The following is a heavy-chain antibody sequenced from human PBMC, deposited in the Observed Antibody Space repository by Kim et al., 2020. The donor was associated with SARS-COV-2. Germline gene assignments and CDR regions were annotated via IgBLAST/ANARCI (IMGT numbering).Heavy chain of an antibody. CDR3: AKDMARGLGLFDF. D-gene: IGHD3-10*01. CDR2: ISYDGNGA. Sequence: GGSLRLSCAASGFTFSSFGMHWVRQAPGKGLEWVAIISYDGNGAYYVQSVEGRFTISRDNSKNTLYLQMNSLRAEDTAVYYCAKDMARGLGLFDFLGQGT. V-gene: IGHV3-30*18. CDR1: GFTFSSFG. J-gene: IGHJ4*02.